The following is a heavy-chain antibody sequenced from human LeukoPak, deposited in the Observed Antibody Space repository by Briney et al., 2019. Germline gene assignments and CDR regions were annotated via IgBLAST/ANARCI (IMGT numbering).Heavy chain of an antibody. D-gene: IGHD3-3*01. CDR1: GFRFSSYT. CDR2: ISSSSSYI. Sequence: PGGSLRLSCAASGFRFSSYTLNWVRQAPGKGLEWVSSISSSSSYIFYADLVKGRFTISRDNAKNSLYLQLNSLRAEDTAVYYCARVGKITNFEVVNSYYAFDIWGQGTMVTVSS. CDR3: ARVGKITNFEVVNSYYAFDI. V-gene: IGHV3-21*01. J-gene: IGHJ3*02.